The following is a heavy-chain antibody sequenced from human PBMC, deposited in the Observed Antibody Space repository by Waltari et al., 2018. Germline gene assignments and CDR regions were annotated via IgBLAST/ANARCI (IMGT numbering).Heavy chain of an antibody. CDR2: INTKTGNP. Sequence: QVQLVQSGSELKKPGASVNVSCKASGYTFTDYAINWVRQAPGQGLEWMGWINTKTGNPTYAQGFTGRFVLSLDTSVTTTYLQISSLKADDTAIYFCTRGPPSRNWHKYWGQGTLVTVSS. CDR1: GYTFTDYA. J-gene: IGHJ4*02. V-gene: IGHV7-4-1*02. D-gene: IGHD1-1*01. CDR3: TRGPPSRNWHKY.